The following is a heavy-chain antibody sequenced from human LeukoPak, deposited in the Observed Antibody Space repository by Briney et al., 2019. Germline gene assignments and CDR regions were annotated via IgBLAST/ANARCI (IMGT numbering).Heavy chain of an antibody. CDR3: ARVGNCSGGNCRYYGMDV. Sequence: PSETLSLTCTVSGASISSGDYSWSWIRQPPGKGLEWIGYIYHSGSTYYNPSLESRVTISVDRSKNQFSLRLSSVTAADTAVYYCARVGNCSGGNCRYYGMDVWGQGTTVTVSS. CDR1: GASISSGDYS. V-gene: IGHV4-30-2*01. J-gene: IGHJ6*02. D-gene: IGHD2-15*01. CDR2: IYHSGST.